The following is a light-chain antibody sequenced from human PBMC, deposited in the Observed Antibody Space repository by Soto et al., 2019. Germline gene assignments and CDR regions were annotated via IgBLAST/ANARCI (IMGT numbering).Light chain of an antibody. J-gene: IGLJ1*01. V-gene: IGLV2-8*01. CDR1: SSDVGGYNS. Sequence: QSALTEPPSASASPGQSVTMSCTGTSSDVGGYNSVSWYQQRPGKAPKLIIYEVSKRPSGVPDRVFGSKSGNTASLTVSGLQTEDEADYYCSSFAGTNSFVFGTGTKVTVL. CDR3: SSFAGTNSFV. CDR2: EVS.